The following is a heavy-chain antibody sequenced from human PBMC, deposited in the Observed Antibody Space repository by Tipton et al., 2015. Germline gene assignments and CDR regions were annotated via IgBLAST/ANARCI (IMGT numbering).Heavy chain of an antibody. Sequence: TLSLTCTVSGGSVSSGSYYWSWIRQPPGKGLEWIGYISFSDTTHYNPSLKSRITISVDTSKTQFSLKMSSVTASDTAVYYCARHKDSGTYPLDYWGQGTLVTVSS. CDR1: GGSVSSGSYY. J-gene: IGHJ4*02. CDR3: ARHKDSGTYPLDY. CDR2: ISFSDTT. V-gene: IGHV4-61*01. D-gene: IGHD3-10*01.